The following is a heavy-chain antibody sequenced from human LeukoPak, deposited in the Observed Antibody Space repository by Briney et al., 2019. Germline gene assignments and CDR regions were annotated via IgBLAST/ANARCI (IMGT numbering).Heavy chain of an antibody. CDR1: GYTFSHYG. D-gene: IGHD2-15*01. CDR2: ISAHNGNT. V-gene: IGHV1-18*01. J-gene: IGHJ4*02. CDR3: ARESYCSGGNCYSGAGDY. Sequence: ASVTVSCKASGYTFSHYGITWVRQAPGQGLEWMGWISAHNGNTKYAQNLQGRVTMTTDTSKSTAYMELRRLTSDDTAVYYCARESYCSGGNCYSGAGDYWGQGTLVSVSS.